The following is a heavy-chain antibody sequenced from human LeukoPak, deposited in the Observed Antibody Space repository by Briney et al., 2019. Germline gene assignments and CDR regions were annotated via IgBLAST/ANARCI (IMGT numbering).Heavy chain of an antibody. CDR3: ARSPRSGGSCHFDY. CDR1: GGSISSSSYY. CDR2: IYYSGST. V-gene: IGHV4-39*01. Sequence: PSETLSLTCTDSGGSISSSSYYWGWIRQAQGKGLEWIGSIYYSGSTYYNPSLKSRVTISVDTSKNQFSLKLSSVTAADTAVYYCARSPRSGGSCHFDYWGQGTLVTVSS. J-gene: IGHJ4*02. D-gene: IGHD2-15*01.